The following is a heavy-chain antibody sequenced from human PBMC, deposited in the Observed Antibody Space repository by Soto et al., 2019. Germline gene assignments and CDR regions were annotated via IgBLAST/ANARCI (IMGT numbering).Heavy chain of an antibody. Sequence: QVQLQESGPGLVKPSETLSLTCTVSGGSVSSGSYYWSWIRQPPGKGLEWIGYIYYSGSTNYNPSLKSRVTISVDTSKNQFSLKLSSVTAADTAVYYCARIEIAVAHIDYWGQGTLVTVSS. CDR1: GGSVSSGSYY. CDR3: ARIEIAVAHIDY. J-gene: IGHJ4*02. D-gene: IGHD6-19*01. V-gene: IGHV4-61*01. CDR2: IYYSGST.